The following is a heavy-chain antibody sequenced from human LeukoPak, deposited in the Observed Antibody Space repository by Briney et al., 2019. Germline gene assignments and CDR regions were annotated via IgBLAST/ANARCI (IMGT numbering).Heavy chain of an antibody. J-gene: IGHJ4*02. V-gene: IGHV3-30*03. D-gene: IGHD4-17*01. CDR2: ISYDGSNK. CDR1: GFTFSRYG. CDR3: ARTEGFDY. Sequence: GGSLRLSCAASGFTFSRYGMHWVRQPPGKGLEWVAVISYDGSNKHYADSVKGRFTISRDNSKNTLYLQMNSLRAEDTAMHYCARTEGFDYWGQGTLVTVSS.